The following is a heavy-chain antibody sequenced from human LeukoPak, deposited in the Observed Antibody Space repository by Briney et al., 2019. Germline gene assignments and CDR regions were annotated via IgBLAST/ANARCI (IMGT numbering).Heavy chain of an antibody. J-gene: IGHJ3*02. CDR1: GGSISSYY. D-gene: IGHD1-26*01. V-gene: IGHV4-59*08. Sequence: SETLSLTCNVSGGSISSYYWSWIWQPPGKGLEWIGYMYYSGNTNYNPSLKSRVTTSVDSSKNQFSLKLSSVTAADTAVYYCARHTLVGARNAFDIWGQGTMVTVSS. CDR3: ARHTLVGARNAFDI. CDR2: MYYSGNT.